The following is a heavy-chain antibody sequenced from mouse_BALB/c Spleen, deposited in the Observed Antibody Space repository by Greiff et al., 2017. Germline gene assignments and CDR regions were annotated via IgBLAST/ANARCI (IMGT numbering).Heavy chain of an antibody. Sequence: DVHLVESGGGLVKPGGSLKLSCAASGFTFSSYTMSWVRQTPEKRLEWVATISSGGSYTYYPDSVKGRFTISRDNAKNTLYLQMSSLKSEDTAMYYCTRDTYGYAMDYWGQGTSVTVSS. J-gene: IGHJ4*01. CDR2: ISSGGSYT. D-gene: IGHD5-1*01. CDR3: TRDTYGYAMDY. CDR1: GFTFSSYT. V-gene: IGHV5-6-4*01.